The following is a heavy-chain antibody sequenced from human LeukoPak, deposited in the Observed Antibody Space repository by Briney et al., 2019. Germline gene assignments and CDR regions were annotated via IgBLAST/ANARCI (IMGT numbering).Heavy chain of an antibody. CDR1: GFTFSNAW. CDR3: TRVDVDTAMVFDY. Sequence: GGSLRLSCAASGFTFSNAWMSWVRQAPGKGLERVGRIKNKTDGGTTDYAAPVKGRFTISRDDSKNTLYLQMNSLKTEDTAVYYCTRVDVDTAMVFDYWGQGTLVTVSS. D-gene: IGHD5-18*01. J-gene: IGHJ4*02. V-gene: IGHV3-15*01. CDR2: IKNKTDGGTT.